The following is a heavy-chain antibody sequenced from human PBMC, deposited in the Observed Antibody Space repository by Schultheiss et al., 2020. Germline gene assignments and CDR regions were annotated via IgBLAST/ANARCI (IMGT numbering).Heavy chain of an antibody. CDR3: ARVHAPYSGSYYDY. CDR2: ISSSSSTI. D-gene: IGHD1-26*01. Sequence: GGSMRLSCAASGFTFSDYYMSWIRQAPGKGLEWVSYISSSSSTIYYADSVKGRFTISRDNAKNSLYLQMNSLRAEDTAVYYCARVHAPYSGSYYDYWGQGTLVTVAS. CDR1: GFTFSDYY. V-gene: IGHV3-11*04. J-gene: IGHJ4*02.